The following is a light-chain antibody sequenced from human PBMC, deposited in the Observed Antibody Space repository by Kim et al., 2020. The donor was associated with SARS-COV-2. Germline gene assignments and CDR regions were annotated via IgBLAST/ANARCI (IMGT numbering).Light chain of an antibody. CDR1: DRVADNY. Sequence: LSPGETASPPGRASDRVADNYLAGNQSKPGQAPRFLINGASSRATGIPDRFSGSGSGTDFTLTIGRLEPEVFAVYYCKHYGTSPTFGQGTKVDIK. CDR2: GAS. CDR3: KHYGTSPT. V-gene: IGKV3-20*01. J-gene: IGKJ1*01.